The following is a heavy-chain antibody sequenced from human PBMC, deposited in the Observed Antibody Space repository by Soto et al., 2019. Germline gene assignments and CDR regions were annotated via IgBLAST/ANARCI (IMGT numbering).Heavy chain of an antibody. J-gene: IGHJ6*02. CDR2: IYYSGST. CDR1: GGSISSGGYY. D-gene: IGHD3-22*01. Sequence: QVQLQESGPGLVKPSQTLSLTCTVSGGSISSGGYYWSWIRQHPGKGMEWIGYIYYSGSTYYNPSLKSRVTISVDTSKNQCSLKLSSVTAADTAVYYCARGDYYYDSGGGRGYGMDVWGQGTTVTVSS. V-gene: IGHV4-31*03. CDR3: ARGDYYYDSGGGRGYGMDV.